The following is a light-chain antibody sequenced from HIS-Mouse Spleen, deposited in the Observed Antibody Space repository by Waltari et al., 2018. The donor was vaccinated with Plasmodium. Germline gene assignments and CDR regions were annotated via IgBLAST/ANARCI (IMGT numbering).Light chain of an antibody. CDR1: QSISSL. Sequence: DIQMTQSPSTLSASVGDRVTITCRSSQSISSLLSCYQQKQGKAPKLLIYKASSLESGVPSRFSGSGSGTEFTLTISSLQPDDFATYYCQQYNSYQFGQGTKVEIK. CDR2: KAS. J-gene: IGKJ1*01. V-gene: IGKV1-5*03. CDR3: QQYNSYQ.